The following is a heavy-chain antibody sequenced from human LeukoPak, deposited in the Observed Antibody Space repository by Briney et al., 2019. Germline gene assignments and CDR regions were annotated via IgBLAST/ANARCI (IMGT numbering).Heavy chain of an antibody. CDR2: VSSDGTTK. Sequence: GGSLRLSCAASGFTFSDYPMNWVRQAPGKGLEWVAVVSSDGTTKYYADSVKGRFTVSRDNSKNTLFLQWNSLNAEDMAIYFCARGDSSGIFDPWGQGTLVTVSS. CDR1: GFTFSDYP. CDR3: ARGDSSGIFDP. D-gene: IGHD3-22*01. V-gene: IGHV3-30*01. J-gene: IGHJ5*02.